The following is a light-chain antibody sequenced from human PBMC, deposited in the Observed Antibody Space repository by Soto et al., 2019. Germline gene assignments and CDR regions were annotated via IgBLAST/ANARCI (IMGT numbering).Light chain of an antibody. CDR2: DAS. CDR1: QSVHSD. J-gene: IGKJ4*01. Sequence: EIVMTQSPATLSVSPGEGATLSCRASQSVHSDLAWYQQKHGQAPRLLLYDASTRATGITARFSGSRSGTEFTLTISSPQSDDFAVYYCEQYSNRSPLTVGGGTKVEI. CDR3: EQYSNRSPLT. V-gene: IGKV3-15*01.